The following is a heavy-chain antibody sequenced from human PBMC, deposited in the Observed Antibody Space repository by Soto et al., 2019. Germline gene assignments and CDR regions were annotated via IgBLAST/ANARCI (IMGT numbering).Heavy chain of an antibody. CDR3: ERDSSSHWFDP. CDR2: IWYDGSNK. CDR1: GFTFSNHG. V-gene: IGHV3-33*01. J-gene: IGHJ5*02. Sequence: GGSLRLSCAASGFTFSNHGMHWVRQAPGKGLEWVAVIWYDGSNKYYADSVKGRFTLSRDNSKNTLYLQMNSLRAEDTAVYYCERDSSSHWFDPWGQGTLVTVSS.